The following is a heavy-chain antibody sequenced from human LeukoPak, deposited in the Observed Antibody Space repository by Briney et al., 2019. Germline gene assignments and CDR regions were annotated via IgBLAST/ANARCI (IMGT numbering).Heavy chain of an antibody. D-gene: IGHD2-8*01. V-gene: IGHV4-59*01. CDR1: GGSISTYY. J-gene: IGHJ4*02. Sequence: SETLSLTCTVSGGSISTYYWNWIRQPPGKGLEWVGYIHNSGSTSYNPSLKSRVTISVDTSKNQFSLKLTSVTAADTAVYYCAGNGDYWGQGTLVTVSS. CDR2: IHNSGST. CDR3: AGNGDY.